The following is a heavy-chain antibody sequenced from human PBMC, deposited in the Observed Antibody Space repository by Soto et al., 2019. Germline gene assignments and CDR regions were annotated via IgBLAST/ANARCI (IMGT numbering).Heavy chain of an antibody. CDR3: ARYNWGAMGAFDI. CDR2: IYYSGST. V-gene: IGHV4-59*11. J-gene: IGHJ3*02. CDR1: GGSISSLY. D-gene: IGHD1-1*01. Sequence: SQTLSLTCTVSGGSISSLYWSWIRQPPGKGLEWIGYIYYSGSTNYNPSLKSRVTISVDTSKNQFSLKLSSVTAADTAVYYCARYNWGAMGAFDIWGQGTMVTVSS.